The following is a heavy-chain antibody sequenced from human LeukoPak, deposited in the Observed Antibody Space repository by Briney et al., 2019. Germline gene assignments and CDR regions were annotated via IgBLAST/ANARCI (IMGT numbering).Heavy chain of an antibody. Sequence: GGSLRLSCAASGFTFSSYAMHWVRQAPGKGLEWVAVISYDGSNKYYADSVKGRFTISRDNSKNTPYLQMNSLRAEDTAVYYCAKGATTVVTGDYWGQGTLVTVSS. V-gene: IGHV3-30*04. CDR2: ISYDGSNK. CDR1: GFTFSSYA. J-gene: IGHJ4*02. D-gene: IGHD4-23*01. CDR3: AKGATTVVTGDY.